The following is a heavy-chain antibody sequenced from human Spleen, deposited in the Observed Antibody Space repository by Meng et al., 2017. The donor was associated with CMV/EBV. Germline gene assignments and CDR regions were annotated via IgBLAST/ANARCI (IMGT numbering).Heavy chain of an antibody. CDR2: INPDTGGT. D-gene: IGHD6-13*01. J-gene: IGHJ4*02. CDR1: GYPFSGHY. Sequence: KASGYPFSGHYIHWVRPAPGQGLEWMGRINPDTGGTKYPQEFQGRVTVTRDTSTNTAYMELSRLTSDDTAVYYCARERTNQQQGYIDYWGQGTLVTVSS. V-gene: IGHV1-2*06. CDR3: ARERTNQQQGYIDY.